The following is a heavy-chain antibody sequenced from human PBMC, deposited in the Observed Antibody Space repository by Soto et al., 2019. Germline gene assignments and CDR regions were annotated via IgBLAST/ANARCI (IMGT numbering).Heavy chain of an antibody. J-gene: IGHJ6*02. D-gene: IGHD3-10*01. Sequence: QLQLQESGPGLVKPSETLSLTCTVSGGSISSSSYYWGWIRQPPGKGLEWIGSIYYSGSTYYNPSHKSRVTVSVDTSKNQFSLKLSSVTAADTAVYYCSNRITMVRGVRDVWGQGTTVTVSS. CDR3: SNRITMVRGVRDV. CDR1: GGSISSSSYY. CDR2: IYYSGST. V-gene: IGHV4-39*01.